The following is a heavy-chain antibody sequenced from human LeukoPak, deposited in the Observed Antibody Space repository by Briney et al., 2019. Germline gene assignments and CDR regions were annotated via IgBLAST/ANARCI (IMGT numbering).Heavy chain of an antibody. J-gene: IGHJ4*02. Sequence: SETLSLTCTVSGGSISSSSFYWGWIRHPPRKRLEWIGSIYYSGSTYYNPSLKSRVTISVDTSKNQFSLKLSSVTAADTAVYYCARGWGDGYNYHYFDYWGQGTLVTVSS. CDR2: IYYSGST. V-gene: IGHV4-39*01. D-gene: IGHD5-24*01. CDR1: GGSISSSSFY. CDR3: ARGWGDGYNYHYFDY.